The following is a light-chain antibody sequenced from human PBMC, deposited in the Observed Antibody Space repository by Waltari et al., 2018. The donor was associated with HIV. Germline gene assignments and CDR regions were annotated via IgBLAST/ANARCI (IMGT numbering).Light chain of an antibody. CDR2: STN. V-gene: IGLV8-61*01. CDR3: VLYMGSGLWV. J-gene: IGLJ3*02. Sequence: QTVVTQEPSFSVSPGGTVTLTCGLSSGSVSTSYYPSWYQQTPGQAPRTLIPSTNTRSSGVPDLLSGSIVGNKSALTITGAQADDESDYYCVLYMGSGLWVFGGGTKLTVL. CDR1: SGSVSTSYY.